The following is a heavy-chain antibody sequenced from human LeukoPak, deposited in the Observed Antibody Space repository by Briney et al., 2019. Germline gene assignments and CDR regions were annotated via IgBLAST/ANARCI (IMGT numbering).Heavy chain of an antibody. J-gene: IGHJ6*03. CDR2: INHSGST. V-gene: IGHV4-34*01. D-gene: IGHD2-2*01. CDR3: ARMPIVVVPAAYYYYYMGV. CDR1: GGSFSGYY. Sequence: SETLSLTCAVYGGSFSGYYWSWIRQPPGKGLEWIGEINHSGSTNYNPSLKSRVTISVDTSKNQFSLKLSSVTAADTAVYYCARMPIVVVPAAYYYYYMGVWGKGTTVTISS.